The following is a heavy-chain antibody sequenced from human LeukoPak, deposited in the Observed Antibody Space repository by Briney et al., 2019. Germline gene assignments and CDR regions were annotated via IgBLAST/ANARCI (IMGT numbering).Heavy chain of an antibody. CDR2: IAVGSGNT. CDR3: AATGSETDAFDI. Sequence: TSVKVSCKASGFTFRTSAMQWVRQARGQRVECIGWIAVGSGNTKYAQKFQERVSITRDMSTSTAYMELSSLGSEETAVYYCAATGSETDAFDIWGQGTMVTVSS. J-gene: IGHJ3*02. CDR1: GFTFRTSA. D-gene: IGHD6-25*01. V-gene: IGHV1-58*02.